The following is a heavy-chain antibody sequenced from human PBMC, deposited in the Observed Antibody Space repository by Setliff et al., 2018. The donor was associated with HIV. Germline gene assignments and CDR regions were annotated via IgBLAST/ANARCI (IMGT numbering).Heavy chain of an antibody. CDR2: INPNSGGT. CDR3: TTPLDSSGYFGSDYFDY. J-gene: IGHJ4*02. V-gene: IGHV1-2*02. D-gene: IGHD3-22*01. Sequence: ASVKVSCKASGYTFTDYYVHWVRQAPGQGLEWMGWINPNSGGTNYEQKFQGRVTMTRDTSISTAYMELSRLRSDDTALYYCTTPLDSSGYFGSDYFDYWGQGALVTVSS. CDR1: GYTFTDYY.